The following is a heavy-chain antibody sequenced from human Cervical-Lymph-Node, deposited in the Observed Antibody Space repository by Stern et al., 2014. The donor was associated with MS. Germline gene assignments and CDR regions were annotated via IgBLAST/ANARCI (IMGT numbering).Heavy chain of an antibody. CDR2: LYWDDDK. Sequence: QVTLKESGPTLVKPTQTLTLTCTFSGFSLTTRGVGVGWIRQPPGKALEWLALLYWDDDKRYSRSLKSRLTITPDISKNQVVLTMTNMDPVDTATYYCTRGYDSSGYYYRPGAFDVWGQGTMVTVSS. J-gene: IGHJ3*01. CDR1: GFSLTTRGVG. V-gene: IGHV2-5*02. CDR3: TRGYDSSGYYYRPGAFDV. D-gene: IGHD3-22*01.